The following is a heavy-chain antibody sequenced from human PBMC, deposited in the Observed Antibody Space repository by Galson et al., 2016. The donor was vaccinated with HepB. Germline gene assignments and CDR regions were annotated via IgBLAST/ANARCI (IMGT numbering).Heavy chain of an antibody. J-gene: IGHJ6*03. CDR2: ISRSGDST. V-gene: IGHV3-23*01. Sequence: SLRLSCAASGFTFSNYGMTWVRQAPGKGLEVVSSISRSGDSTDYADSVKGRFTISRDNSKNTLSLQMNSLTVDDTGIYYCVQGSTAPAVWGKGTTVTVSS. D-gene: IGHD1-26*01. CDR3: VQGSTAPAV. CDR1: GFTFSNYG.